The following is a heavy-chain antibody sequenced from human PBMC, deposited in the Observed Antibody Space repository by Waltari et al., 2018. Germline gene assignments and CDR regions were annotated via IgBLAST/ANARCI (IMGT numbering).Heavy chain of an antibody. V-gene: IGHV4-59*01. D-gene: IGHD2-21*02. Sequence: QVQLQESGPGLMKPSETLSLTCTVPGCASDHYFWHWIRQPPGKGLEWIGYIYYNGNTDYNPSLQSRVTISVDTSRSQFSLNLRSVTAADTAVYFCAREIYGGNSRPFDYWGQGTLVTVSS. CDR1: GCASDHYF. J-gene: IGHJ4*02. CDR2: IYYNGNT. CDR3: AREIYGGNSRPFDY.